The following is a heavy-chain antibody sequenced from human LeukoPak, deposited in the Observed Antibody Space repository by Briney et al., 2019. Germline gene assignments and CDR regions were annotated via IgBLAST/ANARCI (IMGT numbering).Heavy chain of an antibody. Sequence: ASVKVSCKASGYTFTGYYMHWVRQAPGQGLEWLGLINPKTGAADYAQQFRGRVTMTRDTSINTDFMEMKRVTSDDTAVYYCARGAEAETSPLDFWGQGTLVIVS. CDR2: INPKTGAA. D-gene: IGHD6-13*01. CDR3: ARGAEAETSPLDF. J-gene: IGHJ4*02. CDR1: GYTFTGYY. V-gene: IGHV1-2*02.